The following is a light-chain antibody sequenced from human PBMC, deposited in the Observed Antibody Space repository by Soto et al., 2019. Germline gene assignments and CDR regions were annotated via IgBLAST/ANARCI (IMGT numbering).Light chain of an antibody. CDR1: QAINRY. J-gene: IGKJ4*01. CDR2: TTS. Sequence: DIQMTQSPSSVSASVGDRVTITCRASQAINRYLAWYQQKPGKAPNLLSYTTSSLQSGVPSRFSGSGSGTDFTLTISSLEPEDFATSYCQQGNRFPLTFGGGTKVQIK. V-gene: IGKV1-12*01. CDR3: QQGNRFPLT.